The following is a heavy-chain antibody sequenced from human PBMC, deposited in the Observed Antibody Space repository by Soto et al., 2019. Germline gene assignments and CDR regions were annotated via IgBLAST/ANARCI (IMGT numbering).Heavy chain of an antibody. J-gene: IGHJ4*02. V-gene: IGHV3-23*04. CDR2: ITGSGGST. D-gene: IGHD3-3*01. CDR3: AKEDEFLFLEYLVD. CDR1: GFIFSTYA. Sequence: EVQLVESGGGLVQPGGSLRLSCATSGFIFSTYAMSWVRQAPGKGLEWVAGITGSGGSTYYADSVKGRFTISIDNSNNTVYLQMTGLRAEDTAVYFCAKEDEFLFLEYLVDWGQGTLVTVSS.